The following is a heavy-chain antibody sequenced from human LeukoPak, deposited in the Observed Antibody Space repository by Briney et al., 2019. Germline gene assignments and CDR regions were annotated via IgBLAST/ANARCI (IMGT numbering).Heavy chain of an antibody. CDR1: GYSFTSYW. CDR2: IYPGDSDT. V-gene: IGHV5-51*01. D-gene: IGHD6-6*01. Sequence: GESLKISCKGSGYSFTSYWIGWVRQMPGKGLEWMGIIYPGDSDTRYSPSFQGQVTSSADKSISTAYLQWSSLKASDTAMYYCASTYSSSSWWELGGGPWLQKPDPLAYNWFDPWGQGTLVTVSS. J-gene: IGHJ5*02. CDR3: ASTYSSSSWWELGGGPWLQKPDPLAYNWFDP.